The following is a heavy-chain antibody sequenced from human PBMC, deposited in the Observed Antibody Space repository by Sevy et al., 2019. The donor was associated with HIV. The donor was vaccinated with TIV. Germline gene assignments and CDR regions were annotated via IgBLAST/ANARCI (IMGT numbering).Heavy chain of an antibody. J-gene: IGHJ4*02. V-gene: IGHV3-48*03. CDR3: ARDLPPSATTVAHFDY. Sequence: GGSLRLSCAASGFTFSSYEMNWVRQAPGKGLEWVSYISISGTTISYSDSVRGRFSISRDNARNSLYLQMNSLRAEDTALYYCARDLPPSATTVAHFDYWGQGTLVTVSS. D-gene: IGHD4-17*01. CDR1: GFTFSSYE. CDR2: ISISGTTI.